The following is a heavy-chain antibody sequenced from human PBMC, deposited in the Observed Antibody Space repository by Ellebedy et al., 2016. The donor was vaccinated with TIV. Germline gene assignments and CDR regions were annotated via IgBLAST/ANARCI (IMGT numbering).Heavy chain of an antibody. J-gene: IGHJ4*02. CDR3: ARDGGSYSDFDY. D-gene: IGHD1-26*01. CDR2: ISAYNGNT. CDR1: GYTFTSYG. V-gene: IGHV1-18*01. Sequence: AASVKVSCKASGYTFTSYGISWVRQAPGQGLEWIGWISAYNGNTNYAQKLQGRVTMSTDISTSTAYMELRSPRSDDTAGYYCARDGGSYSDFDYWGQGTLVTVSS.